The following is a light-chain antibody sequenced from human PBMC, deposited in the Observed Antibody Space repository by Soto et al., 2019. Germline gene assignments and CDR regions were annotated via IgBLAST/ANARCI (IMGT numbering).Light chain of an antibody. V-gene: IGLV2-14*01. J-gene: IGLJ2*01. CDR1: SSDVGNYNY. CDR3: CSRL. Sequence: QSALTQPASVSGSPGQSITISCTGASSDVGNYNYVSWYQQHPGKAPKLIIYEVAKRPSGVSARFSGSQSGDTASLTISGLQAADEAYYYCCSRLFGGGTKVTVL. CDR2: EVA.